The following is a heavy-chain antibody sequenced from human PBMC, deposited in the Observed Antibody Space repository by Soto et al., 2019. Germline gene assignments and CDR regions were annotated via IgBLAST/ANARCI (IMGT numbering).Heavy chain of an antibody. CDR2: IYHSGST. Sequence: QLQLQESGSGLVKPSQTLSLTCAVSGGSISSGGYSWSWLRQPPGKGLEWIGYIYHSGSTYYNPSLKSRVPISVDRSKNQFSLKLSSVTAADTAVYYCARAHYGDYGYGMDVWGQGTTVTVSS. D-gene: IGHD4-17*01. CDR1: GGSISSGGYS. CDR3: ARAHYGDYGYGMDV. V-gene: IGHV4-30-2*01. J-gene: IGHJ6*02.